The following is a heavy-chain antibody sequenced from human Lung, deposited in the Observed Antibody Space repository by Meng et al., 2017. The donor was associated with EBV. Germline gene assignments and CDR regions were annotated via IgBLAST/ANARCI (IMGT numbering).Heavy chain of an antibody. CDR1: GYRFTSYA. V-gene: IGHV7-4-1*02. D-gene: IGHD1-26*01. Sequence: QVQLVQSGSELKNPGXSVKVSCKASGYRFTSYAMNWVRQAPGQGLGWMGWINTITGDPTYAHSFTGRFVFSLATSVSTAYLQTSSLKAEDTAVYYCARGVVGATSGDYWGQGTLVTVSS. CDR3: ARGVVGATSGDY. J-gene: IGHJ4*02. CDR2: INTITGDP.